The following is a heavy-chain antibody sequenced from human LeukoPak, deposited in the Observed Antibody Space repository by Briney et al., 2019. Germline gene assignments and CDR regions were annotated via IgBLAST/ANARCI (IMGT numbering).Heavy chain of an antibody. CDR3: ARDYGRGGSCDLKNWFDP. D-gene: IGHD2-15*01. CDR2: INPDTGGT. CDR1: GYTFTGYY. Sequence: ASVKVSCTASGYTFTGYYMHWVRQAPGQGLEWVGWINPDTGGTHYAQEFQGRVTMTRDTSISTAYMELNSLRSDDTAVYYCARDYGRGGSCDLKNWFDPWGPGTLVTVSS. V-gene: IGHV1-2*02. J-gene: IGHJ5*02.